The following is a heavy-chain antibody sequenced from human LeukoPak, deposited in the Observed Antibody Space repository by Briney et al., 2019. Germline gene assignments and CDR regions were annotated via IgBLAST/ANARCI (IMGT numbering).Heavy chain of an antibody. CDR1: GFTFSNAW. CDR2: IKSKTDGGTT. V-gene: IGHV3-15*01. J-gene: IGHJ4*02. CDR3: TTDSPYYYDSSGYYYDIYYFDY. Sequence: GGSLRLSCAASGFTFSNAWMSWVRQAPGKGLEWVGHIKSKTDGGTTDYAAPVKGRFTISRDDSKNTLYLRMNSLKTEDTAVYYCTTDSPYYYDSSGYYYDIYYFDYWGQGTLVTVSS. D-gene: IGHD3-22*01.